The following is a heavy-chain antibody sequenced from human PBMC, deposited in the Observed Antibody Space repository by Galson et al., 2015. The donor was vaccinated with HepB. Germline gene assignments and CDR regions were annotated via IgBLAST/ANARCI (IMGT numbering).Heavy chain of an antibody. CDR3: ARDGPWIQLPNRFDP. V-gene: IGHV6-1*01. CDR2: TYYRSKWYN. D-gene: IGHD5-18*01. Sequence: CAISGDSVSSNSAAWNWIRQSPSRGLEWLGRTYYRSKWYNDYAVSVKSRITINPDTSKNQFSLQLNSVTPEDTAVYYCARDGPWIQLPNRFDPWGQGTLVTVSS. J-gene: IGHJ5*02. CDR1: GDSVSSNSAA.